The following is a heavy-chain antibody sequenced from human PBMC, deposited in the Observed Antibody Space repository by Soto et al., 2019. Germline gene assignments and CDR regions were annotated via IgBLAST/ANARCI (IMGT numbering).Heavy chain of an antibody. D-gene: IGHD2-15*01. CDR2: IYYSGST. V-gene: IGHV4-59*01. J-gene: IGHJ3*01. CDR1: GCSISSYY. Sequence: KPSETLSLTCTVSGCSISSYYWSWIRQPPGKGLEWIGYIYYSGSTNYNPSLKSRVTISVDTSKNQFSLKLSSVTAADTAVYYCARDRGGGGVWGQGPMVT. CDR3: ARDRGGGGV.